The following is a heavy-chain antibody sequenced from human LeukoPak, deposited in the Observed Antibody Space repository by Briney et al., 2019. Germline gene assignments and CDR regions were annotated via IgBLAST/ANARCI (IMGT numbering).Heavy chain of an antibody. Sequence: GGSLRLSCAASGFTFSDYAMNWVRQAPGKGLEWVSTISGSGGSTYYADSVKGRFTISRDNSKNTLYLQMNSLRAEDTAVYYCAKDRSFTPFDYWGQGTLVTVSS. V-gene: IGHV3-23*01. J-gene: IGHJ4*02. CDR3: AKDRSFTPFDY. D-gene: IGHD3-16*01. CDR1: GFTFSDYA. CDR2: ISGSGGST.